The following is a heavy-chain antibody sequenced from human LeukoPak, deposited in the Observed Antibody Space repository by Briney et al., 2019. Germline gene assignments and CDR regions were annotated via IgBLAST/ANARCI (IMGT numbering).Heavy chain of an antibody. D-gene: IGHD2-2*02. V-gene: IGHV4-4*07. J-gene: IGHJ3*02. CDR3: ARTYCSSTSCYNGYAFDI. CDR1: GGSISSYY. Sequence: SETLSLTCTVSGGSISSYYWSWIRQPAGKGLEWIGRIYTSGSTNYNPSLKSRVTMSVDTSKNQFSLKLSSVTAADTAVYYCARTYCSSTSCYNGYAFDIWGQGTMVTVSS. CDR2: IYTSGST.